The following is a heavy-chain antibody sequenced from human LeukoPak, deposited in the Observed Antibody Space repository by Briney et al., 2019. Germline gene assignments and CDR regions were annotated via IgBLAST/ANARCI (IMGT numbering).Heavy chain of an antibody. CDR2: IRSKGNNYAT. D-gene: IGHD2-8*02. CDR3: TRRDDITLVVPNDY. J-gene: IGHJ4*02. CDR1: GFTFSGSA. V-gene: IGHV3-73*01. Sequence: GGSLRLSCAAPGFTFSGSAVHWVRQASGKGPEWVGRIRSKGNNYATAYTASVKGRFTISRDDSKNTAYLQMDSLKTEDTAVYYCTRRDDITLVVPNDYWGQGTLVTVSS.